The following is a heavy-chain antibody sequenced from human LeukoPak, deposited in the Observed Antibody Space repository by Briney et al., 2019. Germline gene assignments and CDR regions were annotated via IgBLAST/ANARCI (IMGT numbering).Heavy chain of an antibody. D-gene: IGHD2-2*01. CDR1: GDSISSSSYY. CDR2: IYYSEST. J-gene: IGHJ4*02. V-gene: IGHV4-39*01. Sequence: SETLSLTCTVSGDSISSSSYYWGWIRQPPGKGLEWIGSIYYSESTYYNPSLKSRVTISVDTSQNQFSLKLSSVTAADTAVYYCARSGCSSTSCYRWYYFDYWGQGTLVTVSS. CDR3: ARSGCSSTSCYRWYYFDY.